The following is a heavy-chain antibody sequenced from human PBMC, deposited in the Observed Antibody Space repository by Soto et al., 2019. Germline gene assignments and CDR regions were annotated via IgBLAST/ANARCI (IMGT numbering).Heavy chain of an antibody. J-gene: IGHJ4*02. Sequence: QVQLVESGGGVVQPGRSLRLSCAASGFTFSSYAMHWVRQAPGKGLEWVAVISYDGSSKFYADSVKGRFTISRDNSKNTLYLQMNSLRTEDTAVYYCARRSSGYYLDFDYWGQGALVTVSS. CDR3: ARRSSGYYLDFDY. D-gene: IGHD3-22*01. CDR2: ISYDGSSK. V-gene: IGHV3-30-3*01. CDR1: GFTFSSYA.